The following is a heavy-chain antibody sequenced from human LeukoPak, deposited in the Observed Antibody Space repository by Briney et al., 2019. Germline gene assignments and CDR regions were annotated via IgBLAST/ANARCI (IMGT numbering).Heavy chain of an antibody. D-gene: IGHD6-19*01. J-gene: IGHJ6*02. CDR1: GFNFGSYG. V-gene: IGHV3-30*18. CDR2: ISYDGSHE. Sequence: GRSLRLSCAASGFNFGSYGMHWLRQAPGKGLEWVAVISYDGSHEYYADSVKGRFTISRDSSRNTLYLQMDSLRPEDTAMYYCSKSAVAGTHYYYYDMDVWGQGTTVTVSS. CDR3: SKSAVAGTHYYYYDMDV.